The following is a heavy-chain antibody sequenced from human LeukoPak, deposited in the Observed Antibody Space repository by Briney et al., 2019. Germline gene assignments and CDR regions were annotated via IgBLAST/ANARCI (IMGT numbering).Heavy chain of an antibody. Sequence: PSETLSLTCAVYGGSFSGYYWSWIRQPPGKGLEWIGEINHSGSTNYNPSLKSRVTISVGTSKNQFSLKLSSVTAADTAVCYCARYSSSWHSNFDYWGQGTLVTVSS. CDR1: GGSFSGYY. V-gene: IGHV4-34*01. CDR3: ARYSSSWHSNFDY. J-gene: IGHJ4*02. CDR2: INHSGST. D-gene: IGHD6-13*01.